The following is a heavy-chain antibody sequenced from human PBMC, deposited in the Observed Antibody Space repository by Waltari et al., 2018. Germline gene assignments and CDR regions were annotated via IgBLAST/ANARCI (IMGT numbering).Heavy chain of an antibody. CDR3: ARPYYDFWSGYSHDAFDI. J-gene: IGHJ3*02. CDR1: GGSISSRSYY. D-gene: IGHD3-3*01. Sequence: QLQLQESGPGLVKPSETLSLTCTVSGGSISSRSYYWGWIRQPPGKGLEWIGSIDYSGSTYYNPSLKSRVTISVETSKNQFSLKLSSVTAADTAVYYCARPYYDFWSGYSHDAFDIWGQGTMVTVSS. CDR2: IDYSGST. V-gene: IGHV4-39*01.